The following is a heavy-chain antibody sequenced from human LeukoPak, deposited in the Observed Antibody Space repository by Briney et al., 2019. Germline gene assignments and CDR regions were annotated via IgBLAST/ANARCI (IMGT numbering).Heavy chain of an antibody. CDR3: ARDLGQAEYGSSWYRYFQH. CDR2: ISPTGGST. CDR1: GYTFTSYY. D-gene: IGHD6-13*01. Sequence: GASVKVSCKASGYTFTSYYMHWLRQAPGQGLEWMGIISPTGGSTSYAQKFQGRVTMTRDTSTSTVYMELSSLRSEDTALYYCARDLGQAEYGSSWYRYFQHWGQGTLVTVSS. J-gene: IGHJ1*01. V-gene: IGHV1-46*01.